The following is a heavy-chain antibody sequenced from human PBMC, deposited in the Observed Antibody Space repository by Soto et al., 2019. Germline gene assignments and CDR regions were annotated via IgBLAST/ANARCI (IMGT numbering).Heavy chain of an antibody. CDR2: ISDSGGSP. D-gene: IGHD2-15*01. J-gene: IGHJ4*01. CDR3: TKARCSGNPCYVPDY. Sequence: GGSLRLSCAASGFTFSSYTMAWVRQAPGKGLEWASAISDSGGSPYYADSVQGRFTISRDNSKNTLFLLMNSLRAEDTATYYCTKARCSGNPCYVPDYWGHGTLVTVSS. V-gene: IGHV3-23*01. CDR1: GFTFSSYT.